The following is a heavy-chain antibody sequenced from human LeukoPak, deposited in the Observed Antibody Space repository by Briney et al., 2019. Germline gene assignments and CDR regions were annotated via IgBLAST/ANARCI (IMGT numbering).Heavy chain of an antibody. J-gene: IGHJ1*01. CDR3: MLGVIPD. Sequence: ASVKVSCKASGGTFTKYVISWEREAPGQGLEWMGRFIPVHDTANYAHKFQGRVILTADKSTSTAYMELTSLRSEDTAVYCAMLGVIPDWGQGTLITVSS. V-gene: IGHV1-69*04. D-gene: IGHD2-2*01. CDR2: FIPVHDTA. CDR1: GGTFTKYV.